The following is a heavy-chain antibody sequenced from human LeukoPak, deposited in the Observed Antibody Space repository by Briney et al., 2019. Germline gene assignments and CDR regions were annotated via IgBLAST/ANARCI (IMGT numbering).Heavy chain of an antibody. D-gene: IGHD4-11*01. CDR1: GFTFSRYS. J-gene: IGHJ3*02. CDR3: AGDDSTVTTWGAFDI. Sequence: GGSLRLSCAASGFTFSRYSMNWVRQAPGKGLEWVSYISSSSSTIYYADSVKGRFTISRDIARNSLYLQMNSLRAEDTAVYYCAGDDSTVTTWGAFDIWGQGTMVTVSS. V-gene: IGHV3-48*01. CDR2: ISSSSSTI.